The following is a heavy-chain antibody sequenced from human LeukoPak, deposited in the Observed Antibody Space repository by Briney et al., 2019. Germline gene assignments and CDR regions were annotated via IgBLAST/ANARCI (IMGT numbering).Heavy chain of an antibody. D-gene: IGHD3-22*01. J-gene: IGHJ4*02. V-gene: IGHV3-64*01. CDR3: ASGGGYTPSGYSLFDY. Sequence: GGSLRLSRGASGFTFSSYAMHCVRQARGKGLEDVSAISSNGGSTYYANSVKGRFTISRDNSKNTLYLQMGSMRAEDMAVYYCASGGGYTPSGYSLFDYWGQGTLVTVSS. CDR1: GFTFSSYA. CDR2: ISSNGGST.